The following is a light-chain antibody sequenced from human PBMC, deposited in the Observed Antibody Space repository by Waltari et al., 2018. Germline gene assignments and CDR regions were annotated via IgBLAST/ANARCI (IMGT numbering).Light chain of an antibody. CDR1: QSVSSN. J-gene: IGKJ4*01. Sequence: EIVMTQSPATLSVSPGERATLSCRASQSVSSNLAVYQQKAGQAPRLLIYGASTRATGIAARFSGSGSETEFTLTISSLQSEDFAVYYCQQYSNWPPLTFGGGTKVEIK. V-gene: IGKV3-15*01. CDR3: QQYSNWPPLT. CDR2: GAS.